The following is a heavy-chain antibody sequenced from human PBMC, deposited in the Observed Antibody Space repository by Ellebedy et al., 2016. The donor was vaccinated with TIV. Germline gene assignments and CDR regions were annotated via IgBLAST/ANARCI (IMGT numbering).Heavy chain of an antibody. D-gene: IGHD4-23*01. CDR1: GFTFSSYA. V-gene: IGHV3-23*01. CDR3: ARDPVGVGPAFDI. CDR2: LNANGVVI. Sequence: PGGSLRLSCAASGFTFSSYAASWVRQAPGKGLEWVAGLNANGVVIAYADSVKGRSTISRDNSKNTLSLQMNSLRAEDTAVYYCARDPVGVGPAFDIWGQGTIVTVSS. J-gene: IGHJ3*02.